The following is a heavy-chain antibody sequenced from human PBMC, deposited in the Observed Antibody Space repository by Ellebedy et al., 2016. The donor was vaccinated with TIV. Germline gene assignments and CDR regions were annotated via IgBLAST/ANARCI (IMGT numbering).Heavy chain of an antibody. CDR1: GYTFTKYY. CDR2: INPSGGRT. D-gene: IGHD3-22*01. J-gene: IGHJ4*02. V-gene: IGHV1-46*01. CDR3: ARDLGDSSGYLFDY. Sequence: ASVKVSCKASGYTFTKYYIHWVRQAPGQGLEWVGIINPSGGRTTYAQKFQGRVTMTRDTSTSTVYMELSSLRSEDTAVYYCARDLGDSSGYLFDYWGQGTLVTVSS.